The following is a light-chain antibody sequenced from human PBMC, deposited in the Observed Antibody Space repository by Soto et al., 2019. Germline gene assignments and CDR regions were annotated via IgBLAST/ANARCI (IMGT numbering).Light chain of an antibody. V-gene: IGKV2-24*01. CDR3: MQASQSRT. J-gene: IGKJ5*01. Sequence: DLVMTQTPPSLSVTLGQPASISCRSSQSLVYSDGDTYLSWLQQRPGQPLSILIYKVSNRFSGVPDRFSGSGAGTDFTLKISRVEAEDVGVYYCMQASQSRTFGQGTRLEIK. CDR2: KVS. CDR1: QSLVYSDGDTY.